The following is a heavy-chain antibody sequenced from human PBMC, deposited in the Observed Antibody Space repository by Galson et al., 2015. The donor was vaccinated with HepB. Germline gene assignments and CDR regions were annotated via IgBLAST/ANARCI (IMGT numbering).Heavy chain of an antibody. CDR3: ARVLCGSGSTQNFDY. J-gene: IGHJ4*02. V-gene: IGHV2-70*17. Sequence: PALVKPTQTLTLTCSFSGFSLNTRGMCVTWIRQPPGKALEWLARVDWDDDRFYSTSLKTRLTISRDTSKAQVVLIMTNVDPVDTATYYCARVLCGSGSTQNFDYWGRGTLVTVSS. CDR1: GFSLNTRGMC. D-gene: IGHD3-22*01. CDR2: VDWDDDR.